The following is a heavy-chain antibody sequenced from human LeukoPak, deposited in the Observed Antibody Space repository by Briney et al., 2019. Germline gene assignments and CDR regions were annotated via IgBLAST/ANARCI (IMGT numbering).Heavy chain of an antibody. CDR1: GYTFTSYY. D-gene: IGHD2-21*01. CDR3: ATISYCGGDCYGY. CDR2: INPSGGST. V-gene: IGHV1-46*01. Sequence: ASVKVSCKASGYTFTSYYMHWVRQAPGQGLEWMGIINPSGGSTSYAQKFQGRVTMTEDTSTDTAYMELSSLRSEDTAVYYCATISYCGGDCYGYWGQGTLVTVSS. J-gene: IGHJ4*02.